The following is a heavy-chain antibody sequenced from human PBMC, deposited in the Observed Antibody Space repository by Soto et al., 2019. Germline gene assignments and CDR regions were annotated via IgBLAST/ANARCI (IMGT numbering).Heavy chain of an antibody. CDR3: ARVGGSIAVAGTFNRFDP. J-gene: IGHJ5*02. CDR2: IIPIFGTA. Sequence: EASVKVSCKASGGTFSSYAISWVRQAPGQGXEWMGGIIPIFGTANYAQKFQGRVTITADKSTSTAYMELSSLRSEDTAVYYCARVGGSIAVAGTFNRFDPWGQGTLVTVSS. D-gene: IGHD6-19*01. V-gene: IGHV1-69*06. CDR1: GGTFSSYA.